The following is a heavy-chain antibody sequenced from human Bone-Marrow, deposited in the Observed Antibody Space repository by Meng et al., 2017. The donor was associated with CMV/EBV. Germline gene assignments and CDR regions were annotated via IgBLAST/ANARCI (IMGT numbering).Heavy chain of an antibody. J-gene: IGHJ4*02. Sequence: ASVKVSCKASGYTFISYGISWVRQAPGQGLEWMGWISAYNDNTNYAQKLQGRVTMTTDTSTSTAYLELRSLRSDDTAVYYCARDVGWELLRRVLDYGGQGNLVNVAS. D-gene: IGHD1-26*01. V-gene: IGHV1-18*01. CDR2: ISAYNDNT. CDR1: GYTFISYG. CDR3: ARDVGWELLRRVLDY.